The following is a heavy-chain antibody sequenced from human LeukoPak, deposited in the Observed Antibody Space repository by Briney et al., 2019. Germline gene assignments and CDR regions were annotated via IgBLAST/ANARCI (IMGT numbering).Heavy chain of an antibody. V-gene: IGHV3-21*01. D-gene: IGHD6-6*01. CDR3: ASSLDPRSSSSVYPTTTIDY. CDR1: GFTFSSYS. J-gene: IGHJ4*02. CDR2: ISSSSSYI. Sequence: GSLRLSCAASGFTFSSYSMNWVRQAPGKGLEWVSSISSSSSYIYYADSVKGRFTISRDNAKNSLYLQMNSLRAEDTAVYYCASSLDPRSSSSVYPTTTIDYWGQGTLVTVSS.